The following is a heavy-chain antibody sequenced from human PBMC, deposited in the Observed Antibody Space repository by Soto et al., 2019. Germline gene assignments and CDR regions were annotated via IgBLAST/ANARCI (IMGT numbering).Heavy chain of an antibody. V-gene: IGHV4-34*01. CDR1: GGSFSGYY. CDR3: ARGRQRTMIVVVIVGWFDP. CDR2: INHSGST. Sequence: SETLSLTCAVYGGSFSGYYWSWIRQPPGKGLEWIGEINHSGSTNYNPSLKSRVTISVDTSKNQFSLKLSSVTAADTAVYYCARGRQRTMIVVVIVGWFDPWGQGTLVTVSS. J-gene: IGHJ5*02. D-gene: IGHD3-22*01.